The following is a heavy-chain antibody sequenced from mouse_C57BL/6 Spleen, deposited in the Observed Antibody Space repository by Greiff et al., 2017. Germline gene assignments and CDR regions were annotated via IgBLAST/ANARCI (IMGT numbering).Heavy chain of an antibody. CDR3: ARMGRLAMDY. CDR1: GFNFKNTY. D-gene: IGHD4-1*01. CDR2: IDPANGNT. Sequence: VHVQQSVAELVRPGASVKLSCTASGFNFKNTYMHWVKQRPEQGLEWIGRIDPANGNTKYAPKFQGKATITADTSSNTAYLQLSSLTSEDTAIYCCARMGRLAMDYWGQGTSVTVSS. J-gene: IGHJ4*01. V-gene: IGHV14-3*01.